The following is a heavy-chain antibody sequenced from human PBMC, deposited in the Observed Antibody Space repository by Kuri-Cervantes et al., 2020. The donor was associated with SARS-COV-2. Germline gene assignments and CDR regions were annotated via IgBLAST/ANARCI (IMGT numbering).Heavy chain of an antibody. CDR1: GFTFSNFG. Sequence: SCAASGFTFSNFGMHWVRQAPGKGLEWVTLISYDGSDKYYADSVKGRFTISRDNSKSTLFLQMNSLRAEDTAEYYCARGAAAADYFFYGMDVWGRGTTVTVSS. CDR2: ISYDGSDK. V-gene: IGHV3-30*03. J-gene: IGHJ6*02. CDR3: ARGAAAADYFFYGMDV. D-gene: IGHD6-13*01.